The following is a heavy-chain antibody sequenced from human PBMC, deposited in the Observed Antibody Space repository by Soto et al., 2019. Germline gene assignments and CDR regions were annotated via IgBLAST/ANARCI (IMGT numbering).Heavy chain of an antibody. V-gene: IGHV3-33*01. CDR1: GFTFSSYG. CDR2: IWYDGSNK. CDR3: ARDLGYCSSTSCYRNWFDP. D-gene: IGHD2-2*01. J-gene: IGHJ5*02. Sequence: QVQLVESGGGVVQPGRSLRLSCAASGFTFSSYGMHWVRQAPGKGLEWVAVIWYDGSNKYYADSVKGRFTISRDNSKNTLYLQMNSLRAEDTAVYYCARDLGYCSSTSCYRNWFDPWGQGTLVTVSS.